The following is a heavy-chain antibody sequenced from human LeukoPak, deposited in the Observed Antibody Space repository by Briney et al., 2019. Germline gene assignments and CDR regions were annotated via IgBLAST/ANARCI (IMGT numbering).Heavy chain of an antibody. Sequence: SQTLSLTCTVSGGSISSGSYYWSWIRQPAGKGLEWIGRIYTSGSTTYNPSLKSRVTMSVDTSNNQFSLKLSSVTAADTAVYYCAREGACGGDCYAVDYWGQGTLVTVSS. V-gene: IGHV4-61*02. D-gene: IGHD2-21*01. J-gene: IGHJ4*02. CDR1: GGSISSGSYY. CDR2: IYTSGST. CDR3: AREGACGGDCYAVDY.